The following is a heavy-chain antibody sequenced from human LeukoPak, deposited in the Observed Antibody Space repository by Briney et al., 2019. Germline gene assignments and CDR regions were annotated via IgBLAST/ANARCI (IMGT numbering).Heavy chain of an antibody. J-gene: IGHJ6*02. CDR2: IYPGDSDT. Sequence: GESLKISCKGSGYSFTSYWIGWVRQMPGKGLEWMGIIYPGDSDTRYSPSFQGQVTISADKSISTAYLQWSSLKASDTAMYYCARQGGYVVPAAFYYYYGMDVWGQGTTVTVSS. CDR1: GYSFTSYW. CDR3: ARQGGYVVPAAFYYYYGMDV. V-gene: IGHV5-51*01. D-gene: IGHD2-2*01.